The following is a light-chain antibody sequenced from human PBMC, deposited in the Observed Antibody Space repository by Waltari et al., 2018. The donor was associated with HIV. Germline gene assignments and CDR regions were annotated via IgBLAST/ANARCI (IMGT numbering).Light chain of an antibody. CDR2: TNN. Sequence: QSVLTQPPSASGTPGQRVPISCSGSSSNIGSNYVYWYQQLPGTAPKLLIYTNNQRPSGVPDRFSGSKSGTSASLAISGLRSEDEADYYCATWDDSLSGLWVFGGGTKLTVL. J-gene: IGLJ3*02. V-gene: IGLV1-47*01. CDR3: ATWDDSLSGLWV. CDR1: SSNIGSNY.